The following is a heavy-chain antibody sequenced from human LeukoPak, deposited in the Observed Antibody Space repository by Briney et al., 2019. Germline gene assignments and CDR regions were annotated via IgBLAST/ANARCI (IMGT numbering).Heavy chain of an antibody. CDR1: GYRFTSYW. CDR2: IYPGDSDT. V-gene: IGHV5-51*01. CDR3: ARQGGHIYSSGWTGGRYYFDY. Sequence: GESLKISCKGSGYRFTSYWIGWVRQMPGKGLEWMGIIYPGDSDTRYSPSFQGQVTISADKSISTAYLQWSSLKASDTAMYYCARQGGHIYSSGWTGGRYYFDYWGQGTLVTVSS. J-gene: IGHJ4*02. D-gene: IGHD6-19*01.